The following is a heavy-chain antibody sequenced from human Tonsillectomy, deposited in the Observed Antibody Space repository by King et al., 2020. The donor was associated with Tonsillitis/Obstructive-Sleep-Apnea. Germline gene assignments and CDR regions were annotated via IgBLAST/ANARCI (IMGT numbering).Heavy chain of an antibody. J-gene: IGHJ4*02. D-gene: IGHD3-3*01. V-gene: IGHV4-39*01. CDR1: GGSISSSNYY. Sequence: QLQESGPGLVKPSETLSLTCTVSGGSISSSNYYWAWIRQPPGRGLECIGSIFYSGTTYYNPSLKSRVTISVDTSKNHFSLKLSSVTAADTAVCYCARHTRFLEWLSPFDYWGQGTLVTVSS. CDR2: IFYSGTT. CDR3: ARHTRFLEWLSPFDY.